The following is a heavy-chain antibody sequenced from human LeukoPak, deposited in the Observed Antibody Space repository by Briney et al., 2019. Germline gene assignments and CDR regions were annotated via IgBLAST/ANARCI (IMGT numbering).Heavy chain of an antibody. D-gene: IGHD3-9*01. Sequence: PSETLSLTCAVYGGSFSGYYWSWIRQPPGKGLERIGEINHSGSTNYNPSLKSRVTISVDTSKNQFSLKLSSVTAADTAVYYCARLSYYDILTGSYWGQGTLVTVSS. CDR3: ARLSYYDILTGSY. J-gene: IGHJ4*02. CDR2: INHSGST. V-gene: IGHV4-34*01. CDR1: GGSFSGYY.